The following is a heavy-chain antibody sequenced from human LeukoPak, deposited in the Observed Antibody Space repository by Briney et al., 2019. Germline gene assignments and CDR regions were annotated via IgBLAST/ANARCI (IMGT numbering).Heavy chain of an antibody. D-gene: IGHD3-9*01. CDR1: GYTFTSYA. V-gene: IGHV1-3*01. Sequence: ASVKVSCKASGYTFTSYAMHWVRQAPGQRLEWMGWINAGNGNTKYSQKFQGRVTISRDTSASTAYMELSSLRSEDTAFYFKPRTAYDILTGEIHNWFDPWGQGTLVTVSS. CDR2: INAGNGNT. CDR3: PRTAYDILTGEIHNWFDP. J-gene: IGHJ5*02.